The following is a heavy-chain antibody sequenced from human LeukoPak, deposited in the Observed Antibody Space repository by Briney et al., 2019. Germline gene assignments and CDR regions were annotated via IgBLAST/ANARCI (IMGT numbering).Heavy chain of an antibody. CDR1: GLTFSSYS. V-gene: IGHV3-21*01. Sequence: GGSLRLSCAASGLTFSSYSMTWVRQAPGKGLEWVSSISSSSRYIYYTDSVKGRFTISRDNAKNSLYLQMNSLRAEDTAVYYCARGRSLDILTAGHYWGQGALVTVSS. CDR3: ARGRSLDILTAGHY. D-gene: IGHD3-16*02. CDR2: ISSSSRYI. J-gene: IGHJ4*02.